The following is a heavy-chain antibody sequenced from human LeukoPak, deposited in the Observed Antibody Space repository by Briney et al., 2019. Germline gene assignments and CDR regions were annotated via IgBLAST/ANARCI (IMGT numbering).Heavy chain of an antibody. D-gene: IGHD5-12*01. J-gene: IGHJ4*02. CDR2: ISSSGSV. CDR1: RGSISGSIRSYY. CDR3: ARIPLGYSGAYYFDY. V-gene: IGHV4-4*09. Sequence: SETLSLTCTVSRGSISGSIRSYYWSWLRQPPGKGLEWIGYISSSGSVNDNPSLRSRVTISVDTSKNQFFLNLSSVSAADTAVYYCARIPLGYSGAYYFDYWGQGSLVTVS.